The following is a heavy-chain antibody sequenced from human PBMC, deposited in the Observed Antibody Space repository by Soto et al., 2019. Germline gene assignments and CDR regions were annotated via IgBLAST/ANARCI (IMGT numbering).Heavy chain of an antibody. CDR3: ARDGDGYNY. CDR1: GGSVSSGSYY. CDR2: IYSSGST. J-gene: IGHJ4*02. V-gene: IGHV4-61*01. D-gene: IGHD5-12*01. Sequence: QVQLQESGPGLVKPSETLSLTCTVSGGSVSSGSYYWSWIRQPPGKGLEWIGYIYSSGSTSYNPSLKSRVTISVDTSKNQFSLKLSSVTAADTAVYYCARDGDGYNYWGQRTLVTVSS.